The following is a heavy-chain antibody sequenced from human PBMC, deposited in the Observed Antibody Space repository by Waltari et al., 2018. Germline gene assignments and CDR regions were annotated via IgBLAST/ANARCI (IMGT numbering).Heavy chain of an antibody. Sequence: QVQLVESGGGVVQPGRSLRLSCAASGFSFGNYGMHWVRQAPGKGLEGVAVISDDVSNKFYADSVKGRFTISRDNSKNTLYLQMNSLRAEDTAVYYCAKDRAVGGYYMDVWGKGTTVTVSS. J-gene: IGHJ6*03. D-gene: IGHD6-19*01. CDR2: ISDDVSNK. V-gene: IGHV3-30*18. CDR3: AKDRAVGGYYMDV. CDR1: GFSFGNYG.